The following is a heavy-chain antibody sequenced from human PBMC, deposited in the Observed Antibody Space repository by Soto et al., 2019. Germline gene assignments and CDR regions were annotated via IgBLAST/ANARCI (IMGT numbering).Heavy chain of an antibody. CDR3: ASHDSSGYYPRTYNWFDP. Sequence: WETLSLTCAVSGGSISSSNWWSWVRQPPGKGLEWIGEIYHSGSTNYNPSLKSRVTISVDKSKNQFSLKLSSVTAADTAVYYCASHDSSGYYPRTYNWFDPWGQGTLVT. V-gene: IGHV4-4*02. D-gene: IGHD3-22*01. CDR2: IYHSGST. J-gene: IGHJ5*02. CDR1: GGSISSSNW.